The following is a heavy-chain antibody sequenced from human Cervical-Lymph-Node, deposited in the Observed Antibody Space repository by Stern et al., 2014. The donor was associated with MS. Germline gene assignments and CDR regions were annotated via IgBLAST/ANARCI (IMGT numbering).Heavy chain of an antibody. CDR2: ITDNSPRT. Sequence: EVQLVESGGTLAQPGRSLRLSCAASGYRFAGYAMYWVRQRPGRGLEWVAGITDNSPRTIEADSVRCRFTVSRDYAKNTLFLQMSSLREEDTAFYYCIKGTKRAVGPQDWFDSWGRGTLVTVSS. CDR1: GYRFAGYA. V-gene: IGHV3-9*01. J-gene: IGHJ5*01. CDR3: IKGTKRAVGPQDWFDS.